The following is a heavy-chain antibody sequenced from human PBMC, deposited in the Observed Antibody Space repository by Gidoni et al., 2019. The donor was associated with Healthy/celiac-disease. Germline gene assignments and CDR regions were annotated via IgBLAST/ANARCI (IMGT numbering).Heavy chain of an antibody. D-gene: IGHD3-16*01. CDR2: INPNSGGT. CDR3: ARDSAQEGWGNDAFDI. J-gene: IGHJ3*02. CDR1: GYTFTGYY. V-gene: IGHV1-2*02. Sequence: QVQLVQSGAEVKKPGASVKVSCKASGYTFTGYYMHWVRQAPGQGLEWLGWINPNSGGTNYAQKFQGRVTMTRDTSISTAYMERSRLRSDDTAVYYGARDSAQEGWGNDAFDIWGQGTMVTVSS.